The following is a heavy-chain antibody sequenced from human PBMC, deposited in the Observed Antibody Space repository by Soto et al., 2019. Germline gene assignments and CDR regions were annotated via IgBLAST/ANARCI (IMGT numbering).Heavy chain of an antibody. J-gene: IGHJ5*02. CDR2: INPSGGST. CDR1: GYTFTSYY. D-gene: IGHD1-7*01. V-gene: IGHV1-46*01. CDR3: AIDLTGTTKTGGFDP. Sequence: QVQLVQSGAEVKKPGASVKVSCKASGYTFTSYYMHWVRQAPGQGLEWMGIINPSGGSTSYAQKFQGRVTMTRDTSTSTVYMELSSLRSEDTAVYYCAIDLTGTTKTGGFDPWGQGTLVTVSS.